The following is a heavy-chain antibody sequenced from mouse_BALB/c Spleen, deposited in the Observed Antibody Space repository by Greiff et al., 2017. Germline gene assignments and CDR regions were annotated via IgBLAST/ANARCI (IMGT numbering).Heavy chain of an antibody. CDR2: IDPFNGGT. V-gene: IGHV1S135*01. J-gene: IGHJ3*01. Sequence: EVQLQQSGPELMKPGASVKISCKASGYSFTSYYMHWVKQSHGKSLEWIGYIDPFNGGTSYNQKFKGKATLTVDKSSSTAYMHLSSLTSEDSAVYYCARWLSAWFAYWGQGTLVTVSA. CDR1: GYSFTSYY. D-gene: IGHD2-2*01. CDR3: ARWLSAWFAY.